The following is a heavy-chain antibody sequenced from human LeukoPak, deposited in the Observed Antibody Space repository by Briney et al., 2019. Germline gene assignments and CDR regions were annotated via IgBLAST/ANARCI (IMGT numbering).Heavy chain of an antibody. CDR3: AKSEGSGWYGDY. CDR2: ISASRDIT. CDR1: GGAISTYY. V-gene: IGHV3-48*01. Sequence: PSETLSLTCTVSGGAISTYYWNWVRQAPGMGLEWLSYISASRDITYYADSVKGRFTISRDNSKNTLYLQMNSLRAEDTAVYYCAKSEGSGWYGDYWGQGTLVTVSS. J-gene: IGHJ4*02. D-gene: IGHD6-19*01.